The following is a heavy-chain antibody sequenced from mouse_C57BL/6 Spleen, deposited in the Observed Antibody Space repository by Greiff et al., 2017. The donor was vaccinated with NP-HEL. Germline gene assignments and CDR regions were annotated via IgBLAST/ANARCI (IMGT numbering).Heavy chain of an antibody. CDR1: GYTFTSYW. Sequence: VKLQESGAELVKPGASVKLSCKASGYTFTSYWMHWVKQRPGRGLEWIGRIDPNSGGTKYNEKFKSKATLTVDKPSSTAYMQLISLTSEDSAVYYCARCEYDRGYAMDYWGQGTSVTVSS. D-gene: IGHD2-4*01. J-gene: IGHJ4*01. V-gene: IGHV1-72*01. CDR3: ARCEYDRGYAMDY. CDR2: IDPNSGGT.